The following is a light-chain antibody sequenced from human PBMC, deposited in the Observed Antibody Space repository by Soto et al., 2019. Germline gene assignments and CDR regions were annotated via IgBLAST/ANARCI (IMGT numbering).Light chain of an antibody. CDR1: STDFVGYNR. CDR2: EVS. J-gene: IGLJ1*01. CDR3: SLYTSENAYV. Sequence: QSALTQPPSVSGSPGQSVTISCTGTSTDFVGYNRVSWYQQPPGTAPKLMIYEVSKRPSGVPHRFSGSKSGNTASLTISGLQAADEADYYCSLYTSENAYVFGTGTKVTVL. V-gene: IGLV2-18*01.